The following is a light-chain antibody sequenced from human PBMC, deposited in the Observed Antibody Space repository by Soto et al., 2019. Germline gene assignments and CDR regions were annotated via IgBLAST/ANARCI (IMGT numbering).Light chain of an antibody. CDR1: SSDVGGYNY. J-gene: IGLJ1*01. Sequence: QSALTQPASVSGSPGQSITISCTGTSSDVGGYNYVSWYQHHPGKAPNLIIYDVTNRPSGVSNPFSGSKSGNTASLTISGLQPEDVADYYCSSYTTSNTRQIVFGTGTKLTVL. CDR3: SSYTTSNTRQIV. V-gene: IGLV2-14*03. CDR2: DVT.